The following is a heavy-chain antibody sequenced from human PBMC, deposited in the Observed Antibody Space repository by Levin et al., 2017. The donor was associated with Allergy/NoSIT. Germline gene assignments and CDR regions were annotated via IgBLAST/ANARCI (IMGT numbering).Heavy chain of an antibody. CDR3: TTDAPLFYFAPIDYYGMDV. J-gene: IGHJ6*02. CDR1: GFTFSNAW. Sequence: GGSLRLSCAASGFTFSNAWMSWVRQAPGKGLEWVGRIKSKTDGGTTDYAAPVKGRFTISRDDSKNTLYLQMNSLKTEDTAVYYCTTDAPLFYFAPIDYYGMDVWGQGTTVTVSS. D-gene: IGHD2-21*01. V-gene: IGHV3-15*01. CDR2: IKSKTDGGTT.